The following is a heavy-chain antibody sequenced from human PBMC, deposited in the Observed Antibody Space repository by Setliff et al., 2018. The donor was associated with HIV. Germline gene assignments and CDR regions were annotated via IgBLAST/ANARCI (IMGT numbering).Heavy chain of an antibody. CDR2: IYHAGNT. CDR3: ARGHTAMVIFGRRYNWFDP. V-gene: IGHV4-38-2*02. J-gene: IGHJ5*02. D-gene: IGHD5-18*01. Sequence: SETLSLTCTVTGYSISSGYYWAWIRQPPGKGLEWIGYIYHAGNTYYNPSLKSRVTISVDTSKNQISLRLNSLTAADTAVYYCARGHTAMVIFGRRYNWFDPWGQGTLVTVSS. CDR1: GYSISSGYY.